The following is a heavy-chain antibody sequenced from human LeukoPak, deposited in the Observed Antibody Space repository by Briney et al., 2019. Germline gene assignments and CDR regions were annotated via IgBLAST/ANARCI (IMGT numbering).Heavy chain of an antibody. CDR3: AKNVLRFLEWLFDY. J-gene: IGHJ4*02. V-gene: IGHV3-30*18. D-gene: IGHD3-3*01. CDR1: GFTFSSYG. CDR2: ISYDGSNK. Sequence: GGSLRLSCAASGFTFSSYGMHWVRQAPGKGLGWVAVISYDGSNKYYADSVKGRFTISRDNSKNTLYLQMNSLRAEDTAVYYCAKNVLRFLEWLFDYWGQGTLVTVSS.